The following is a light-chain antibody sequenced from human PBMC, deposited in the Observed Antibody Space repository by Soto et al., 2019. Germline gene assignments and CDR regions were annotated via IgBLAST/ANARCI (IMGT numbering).Light chain of an antibody. Sequence: EIVLTQSPDTLSLSPGERSTLSCSSSQSVSASYLAWYQHKPGQAPRLLMYGASRRATGIPDRFSGSGSGTDFTLTISRLEPEDFVVYFCQQYGSSPLTFGGGTKVDIK. J-gene: IGKJ4*01. V-gene: IGKV3-20*01. CDR1: QSVSASY. CDR3: QQYGSSPLT. CDR2: GAS.